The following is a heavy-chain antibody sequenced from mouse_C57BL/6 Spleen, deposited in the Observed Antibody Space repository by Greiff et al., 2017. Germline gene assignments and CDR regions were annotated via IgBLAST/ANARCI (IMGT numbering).Heavy chain of an antibody. CDR1: GFTFSDYY. D-gene: IGHD4-1*01. CDR2: ISNGGGST. V-gene: IGHV5-12*01. Sequence: EVQGVESGGGLVQPGGSLKLSCAASGFTFSDYYMYWVRQTPEKRLEWVAYISNGGGSTYYPDTVKGRFTISRDNAKNTLYLQMSRLKSEDTAMYYCARGGNGDEAMDYWGQGTSVTVSS. CDR3: ARGGNGDEAMDY. J-gene: IGHJ4*01.